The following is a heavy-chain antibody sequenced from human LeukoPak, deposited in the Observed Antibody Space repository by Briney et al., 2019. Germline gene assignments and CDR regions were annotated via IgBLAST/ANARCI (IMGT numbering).Heavy chain of an antibody. J-gene: IGHJ4*02. CDR3: ARAENRDGYS. V-gene: IGHV4-34*01. D-gene: IGHD5-24*01. Sequence: PSETLSLTCAVYGGSFSGYYWSWIRQPPGKGLEWIGEINHSGSTNYNPSLKSRVTISVDTSENQFSLKLSSVTAADTAVYYCARAENRDGYSWGQGTLVTVSS. CDR2: INHSGST. CDR1: GGSFSGYY.